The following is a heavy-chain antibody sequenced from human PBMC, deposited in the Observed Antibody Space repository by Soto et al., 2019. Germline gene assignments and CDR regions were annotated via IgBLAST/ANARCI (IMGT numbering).Heavy chain of an antibody. Sequence: ASVKISCKASGYPFTRYTMNWVRQAPGQRLEWMGWINPDNGNTQSSQKFQDRVNITRDTSASTAYMDLSSLRSADTAVYYCARGNPTGQPDTWGQGTLVTVSS. CDR3: ARGNPTGQPDT. CDR2: INPDNGNT. V-gene: IGHV1-3*01. J-gene: IGHJ5*02. CDR1: GYPFTRYT.